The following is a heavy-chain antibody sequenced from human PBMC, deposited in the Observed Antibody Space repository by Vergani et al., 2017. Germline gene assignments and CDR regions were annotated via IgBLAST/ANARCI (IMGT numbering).Heavy chain of an antibody. D-gene: IGHD6-19*01. CDR3: ARGLRIAVAGRSSYYYYGMDV. CDR1: GGPFSSYA. CDR2: IIPIFGTA. Sequence: QVQLVQSVAEVKKPGSSVKVSCKASGGPFSSYAISWVRQAPGQGLEWMGGIIPIFGTANYAQKFQGRVTITADESTSTAYMELSSLRSEDTAVYYCARGLRIAVAGRSSYYYYGMDVWGQGTTVTVSS. V-gene: IGHV1-69*12. J-gene: IGHJ6*02.